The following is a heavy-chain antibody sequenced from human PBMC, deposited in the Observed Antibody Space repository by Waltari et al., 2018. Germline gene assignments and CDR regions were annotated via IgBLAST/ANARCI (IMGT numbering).Heavy chain of an antibody. D-gene: IGHD5-18*01. V-gene: IGHV4-59*01. CDR1: GGSISSYY. J-gene: IGHJ4*02. CDR3: ARADGYSYGFRFDY. Sequence: QVQLQESGPGLVKPSETLSLTCTVSGGSISSYYWSWIRQPPGKGLEWIGYIHYSGSTNYNPSLKGRVTISLDTSKNQFSLKLNSVTAADTAVYYCARADGYSYGFRFDYWGQGTLVTVSS. CDR2: IHYSGST.